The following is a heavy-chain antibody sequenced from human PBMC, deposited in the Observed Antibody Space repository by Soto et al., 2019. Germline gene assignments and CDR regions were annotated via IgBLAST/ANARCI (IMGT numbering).Heavy chain of an antibody. CDR3: ARDMDVVVPAAIRSYFDY. D-gene: IGHD2-2*01. CDR2: ISYDGSNK. J-gene: IGHJ4*02. CDR1: GFTFSSYA. Sequence: GLPRLSCAASGFTFSSYAIHWVRQAPGKGLEWVAVISYDGSNKYYADSVKGRFTISRDNSKNTLYLQMNSLRAEDTAVYYCARDMDVVVPAAIRSYFDYWGQGTLVTVSS. V-gene: IGHV3-30-3*01.